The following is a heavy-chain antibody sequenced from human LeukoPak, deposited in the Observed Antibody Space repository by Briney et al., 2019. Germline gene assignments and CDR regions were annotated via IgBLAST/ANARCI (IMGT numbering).Heavy chain of an antibody. J-gene: IGHJ4*02. D-gene: IGHD1-26*01. V-gene: IGHV4-34*01. CDR3: ARGSPKWELLRFVSGLPNFDY. Sequence: SETLSLTCAVYGGPFSGYYWSWIRQPPGKGLEWIGEINHSGSTNYNPSLKSRVTISVDTSKNQFSLKLGSVTAADTAVYCCARGSPKWELLRFVSGLPNFDYWGQGTLVTVSS. CDR1: GGPFSGYY. CDR2: INHSGST.